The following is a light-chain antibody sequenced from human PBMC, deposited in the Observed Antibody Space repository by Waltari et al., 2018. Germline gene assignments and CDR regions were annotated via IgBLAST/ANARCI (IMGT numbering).Light chain of an antibody. V-gene: IGKV1-9*01. Sequence: TITCRASQGISSYLAWYQQKPGKAPKLLIYAASTLQAGVPSRFSGSGSGTEFTLTISSLPPEDFATYYCQQLYSYPFTFGPGTKVDIK. J-gene: IGKJ3*01. CDR3: QQLYSYPFT. CDR2: AAS. CDR1: QGISSY.